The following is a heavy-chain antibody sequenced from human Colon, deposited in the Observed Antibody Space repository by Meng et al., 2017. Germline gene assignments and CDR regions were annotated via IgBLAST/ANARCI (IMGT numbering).Heavy chain of an antibody. J-gene: IGHJ4*02. D-gene: IGHD3-22*01. CDR3: ARVTYDDSRGYYGTDY. CDR1: GDSITSTKW. CDR2: IHHSETT. Sequence: QLQLQDSGPGLVKPSATLSLTCTVSGDSITSTKWWNWVRQPPGKRLEWIGEIHHSETTNYNPSLESRVTISIDNSKNQFSLKLDSVTAADTAVYYCARVTYDDSRGYYGTDYWGQGTLVTVSS. V-gene: IGHV4-4*02.